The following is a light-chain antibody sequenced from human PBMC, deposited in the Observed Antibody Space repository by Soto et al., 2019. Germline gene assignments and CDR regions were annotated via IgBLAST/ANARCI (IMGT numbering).Light chain of an antibody. CDR3: SSYTGSNIRYV. CDR1: SNDVGGYNY. J-gene: IGLJ1*01. CDR2: EVS. Sequence: QSALTQPASVSGSPGQSITISCTGTSNDVGGYNYVSWYQHHPGKAPKLMIYEVSDRPSGVSNRFSGSKSGNTASLTISGLQAGDEADYYCSSYTGSNIRYVFGTGTKVTVL. V-gene: IGLV2-14*01.